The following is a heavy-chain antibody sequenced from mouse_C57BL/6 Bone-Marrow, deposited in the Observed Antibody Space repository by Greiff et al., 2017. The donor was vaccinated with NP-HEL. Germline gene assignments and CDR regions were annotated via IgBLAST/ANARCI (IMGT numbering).Heavy chain of an antibody. D-gene: IGHD2-2*01. CDR1: GFTFSSYV. V-gene: IGHV5-6*01. J-gene: IGHJ4*01. CDR2: ISSGGSYT. CDR3: ARHLISYVYGGAMDY. Sequence: VQLKESGGDLVKPGGSLKLSCAASGFTFSSYVMSWVRQTPDKRLEWVAIISSGGSYTYYPDNVMGRFTISIDNAYNTLYLQMSSLKSEDTAMYYCARHLISYVYGGAMDYGGQGNAVTVSA.